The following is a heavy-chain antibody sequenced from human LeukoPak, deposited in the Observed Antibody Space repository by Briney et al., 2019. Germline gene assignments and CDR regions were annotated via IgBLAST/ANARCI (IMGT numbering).Heavy chain of an antibody. CDR2: IYYSGST. CDR3: AREEYSYGIDY. CDR1: GGSIGSYY. D-gene: IGHD5-18*01. J-gene: IGHJ4*02. Sequence: SETLSLTCTVSGGSIGSYYWSWIRQPPGKGLEWIGYIYYSGSTNYNPSLKSRVTISVDTSKNQFSLKLSSVTAADTAVYYWAREEYSYGIDYWGQGTLVTASS. V-gene: IGHV4-59*01.